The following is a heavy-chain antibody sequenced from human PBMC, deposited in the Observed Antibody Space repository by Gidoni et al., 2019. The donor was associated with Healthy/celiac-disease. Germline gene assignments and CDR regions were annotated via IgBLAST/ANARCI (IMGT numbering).Heavy chain of an antibody. D-gene: IGHD3-3*01. CDR2: IRSKANSYAT. J-gene: IGHJ6*02. V-gene: IGHV3-73*02. CDR1: GFTFSGSA. Sequence: EVQLVESGGGLVQPGGSLTLSCAASGFTFSGSAMHWVRQASGKGLEWVGRIRSKANSYATAYAASVKGRFTISRDDSKNTAYLQMNSLKTEDTAVYYCTRDTLGGMDVWGQGTTVTVSS. CDR3: TRDTLGGMDV.